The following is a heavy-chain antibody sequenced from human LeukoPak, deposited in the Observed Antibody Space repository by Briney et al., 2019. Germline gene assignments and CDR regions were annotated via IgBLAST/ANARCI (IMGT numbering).Heavy chain of an antibody. CDR3: AADGEYAFLV. V-gene: IGHV3-74*01. CDR1: GLTFHNTW. Sequence: GGSLRLSCAASGLTFHNTWMHWIRQAPGKGLVWVSRIISDGITTTYADSVKGRFTISRDNAKNTLHLQMNSLRADDTAVYYCAADGEYAFLVWGQGTMVTVSS. J-gene: IGHJ3*01. CDR2: IISDGITT. D-gene: IGHD2/OR15-2a*01.